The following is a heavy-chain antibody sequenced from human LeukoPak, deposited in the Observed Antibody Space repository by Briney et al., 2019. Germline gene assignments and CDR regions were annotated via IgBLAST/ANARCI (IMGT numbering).Heavy chain of an antibody. Sequence: TGGSLRLSCVASGFTFRTYWTSWVRQAPGKGLEWVANIKEDGSEKYYVDSMKGRFTISRDNAKNSLYLQMNSLRAEDTAVYYCARESLYYYDSRIWGQGTMVTVSS. J-gene: IGHJ3*02. CDR1: GFTFRTYW. D-gene: IGHD3-22*01. CDR2: IKEDGSEK. V-gene: IGHV3-7*05. CDR3: ARESLYYYDSRI.